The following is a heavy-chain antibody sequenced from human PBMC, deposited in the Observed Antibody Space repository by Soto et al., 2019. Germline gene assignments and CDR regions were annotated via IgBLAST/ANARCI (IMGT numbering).Heavy chain of an antibody. CDR3: ARLTPGELVDY. CDR1: GGSISSYY. D-gene: IGHD3-16*01. CDR2: IYYSGST. J-gene: IGHJ4*02. Sequence: PSETLSLTCTVSGGSISSYYWSWIRQPPGKGLEWIGYIYYSGSTNYNPSLKSRVTISVDTSKNQFSLKLSSVTAADTAVYYCARLTPGELVDYWGQGTLVTVPQ. V-gene: IGHV4-59*01.